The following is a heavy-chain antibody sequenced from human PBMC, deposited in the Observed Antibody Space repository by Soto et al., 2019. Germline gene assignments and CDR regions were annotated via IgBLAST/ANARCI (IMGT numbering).Heavy chain of an antibody. Sequence: GGSLRLSCAASGFTFSSYWMSWVRQAPGKGLEWVANIKQDGSEKYYVDSVKGRFTISRDNAKNSLYLQMNSLRAEDTAVYYCRMQWLVQGHDYWGQGTLVTVSS. D-gene: IGHD6-19*01. J-gene: IGHJ4*02. CDR1: GFTFSSYW. CDR3: RMQWLVQGHDY. V-gene: IGHV3-7*01. CDR2: IKQDGSEK.